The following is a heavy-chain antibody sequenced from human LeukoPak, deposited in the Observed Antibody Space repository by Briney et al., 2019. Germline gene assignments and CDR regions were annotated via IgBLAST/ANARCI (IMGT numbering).Heavy chain of an antibody. CDR2: MNPNSGKS. Sequence: ASVKVSFKASGYSFTTHDINWVRQSPGQGLEWMGWMNPNSGKSGYAQKFQGRVTMTRDTSISTVYMELSSLGSDDTAVYYCARESGLTDNWLDSWGQGTLVIVSS. J-gene: IGHJ5*01. V-gene: IGHV1-8*01. CDR3: ARESGLTDNWLDS. D-gene: IGHD5-12*01. CDR1: GYSFTTHD.